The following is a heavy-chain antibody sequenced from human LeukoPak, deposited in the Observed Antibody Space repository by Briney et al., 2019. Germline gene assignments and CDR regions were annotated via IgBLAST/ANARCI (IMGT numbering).Heavy chain of an antibody. D-gene: IGHD3-22*01. CDR1: GYTFTGYY. CDR2: INPNSGGT. Sequence: GSVKVSCKASGYTFTGYYMHWVRQAPGQGLEWMGRINPNSGGTNYAQKFQGRVTMTRDTSISTAYMELSRLRSDDTAVYYCARDPGPYYYDSSGGPDYWGQGTLVTVSS. V-gene: IGHV1-2*06. CDR3: ARDPGPYYYDSSGGPDY. J-gene: IGHJ4*02.